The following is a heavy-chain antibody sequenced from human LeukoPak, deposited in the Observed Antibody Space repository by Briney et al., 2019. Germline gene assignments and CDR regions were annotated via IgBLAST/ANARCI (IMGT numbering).Heavy chain of an antibody. CDR1: GFTFRDYA. CDR2: ISSSSSTI. D-gene: IGHD3-22*01. Sequence: GWSLRLSCAASGFTFRDYAMSWVRQAAGKGLPWVSYISSSSSTIHYAASVKGRFTISRDKAKNSVHLQTNSLSADDTAVFYFARTFYDYYHSSGYYYLWDYWGQGTLVTVSS. V-gene: IGHV3-48*01. CDR3: ARTFYDYYHSSGYYYLWDY. J-gene: IGHJ4*02.